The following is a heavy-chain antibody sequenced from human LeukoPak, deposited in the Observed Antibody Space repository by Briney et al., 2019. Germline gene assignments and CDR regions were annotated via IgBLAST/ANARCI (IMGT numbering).Heavy chain of an antibody. Sequence: GGSLRLSCAASGFTFSSYGMHWVRQAPGKGLEWVAVISYDGSNKYYADSVKGRFTISRDNSKSTLYLQMNSLRAEDTAVYYCANGYSADYWGQGTLVTVSS. D-gene: IGHD5-12*01. CDR1: GFTFSSYG. CDR2: ISYDGSNK. V-gene: IGHV3-30*18. CDR3: ANGYSADY. J-gene: IGHJ4*02.